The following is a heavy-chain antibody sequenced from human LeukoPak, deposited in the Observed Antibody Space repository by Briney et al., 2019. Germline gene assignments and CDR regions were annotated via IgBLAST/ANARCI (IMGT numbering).Heavy chain of an antibody. J-gene: IGHJ4*02. CDR1: GYTFTSYD. CDR3: ARGRGGPYYYGSGDHPVYFDY. Sequence: ASVKVSCKASGYTFTSYDINWVRQAPGQGLEWMGWMNPNSGNTGYAQKFQGRVTMTRNTSISTAYMELSSLRSEDTAVYYCARGRGGPYYYGSGDHPVYFDYWGQGTLVTVSS. V-gene: IGHV1-8*01. D-gene: IGHD3-10*01. CDR2: MNPNSGNT.